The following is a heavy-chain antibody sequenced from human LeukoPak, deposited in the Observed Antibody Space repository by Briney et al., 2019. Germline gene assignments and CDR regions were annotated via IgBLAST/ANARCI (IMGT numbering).Heavy chain of an antibody. CDR1: GFTNSSNY. CDR2: IYSGGST. CDR3: ARAPRRITNPLGY. J-gene: IGHJ4*02. D-gene: IGHD3-3*01. V-gene: IGHV3-66*01. Sequence: GGSLRLSCAASGFTNSSNYMSLVRQAAGKGLEWVSVIYSGGSTYYADSVKGRFTISRDNSKNTLYLQMNSLRAEDTAVYYCARAPRRITNPLGYWGQGTLVTVSS.